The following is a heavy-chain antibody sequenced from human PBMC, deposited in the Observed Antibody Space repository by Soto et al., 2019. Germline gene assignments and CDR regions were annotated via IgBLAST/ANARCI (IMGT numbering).Heavy chain of an antibody. J-gene: IGHJ6*02. CDR2: IGGSDDKT. CDR3: VKDWTGKNCPCMDV. CDR1: GFTFSNYA. V-gene: IGHV3-23*01. Sequence: VQLLESGGGLVQPGGSLRVSCAASGFTFSNYAMSWVRQAQGKGLEWVSTIGGSDDKTYYAASVKGRFTISRDNFRNTLYLQMYSLRAEDTAVYYCVKDWTGKNCPCMDVWGQGTTVTVSS. D-gene: IGHD2-8*02.